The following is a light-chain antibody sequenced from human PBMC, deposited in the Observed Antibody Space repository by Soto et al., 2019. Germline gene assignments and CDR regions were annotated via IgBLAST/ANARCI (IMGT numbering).Light chain of an antibody. V-gene: IGKV1-39*01. J-gene: IGKJ1*01. CDR3: QQTYTTPRT. Sequence: DTQMAQGPCSLSASVGDRISITCRASQTVSTYLNWYQQKPGKAPTLLISATSTLQSGVPSRFSGSGSGTDCTLTITSLQPEDVATYYCQQTYTTPRTFGQGTKVDIK. CDR1: QTVSTY. CDR2: ATS.